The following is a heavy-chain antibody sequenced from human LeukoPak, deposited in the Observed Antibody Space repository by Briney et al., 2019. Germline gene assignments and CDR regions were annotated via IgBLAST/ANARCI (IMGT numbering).Heavy chain of an antibody. J-gene: IGHJ2*01. CDR1: GFTFSSYS. V-gene: IGHV3-21*01. Sequence: GGSLRLSCAASGFTFSSYSMNRVRQAPGKGLEWVSSISSSSSYIYYADSVKGRFTISRDNAKNSLYLQMNSLRAEDTAVYYCARDGYSSGWVSVGYFDLWGRGTLVTVSS. CDR2: ISSSSSYI. CDR3: ARDGYSSGWVSVGYFDL. D-gene: IGHD6-19*01.